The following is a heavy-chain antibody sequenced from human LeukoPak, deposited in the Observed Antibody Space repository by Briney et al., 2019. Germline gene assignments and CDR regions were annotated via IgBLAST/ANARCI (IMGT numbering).Heavy chain of an antibody. CDR3: ARDVDATFDY. CDR2: IYYSGST. J-gene: IGHJ4*02. Sequence: PSETLSLTCTVSGGSISSSSYCWGWIRQPPGKGLEWIGSIYYSGSTYYNPSLKSRVTISVDTSKNQFSLKLSSVTAADTAVYYCARDVDATFDYWGQGTLVTVSS. V-gene: IGHV4-39*07. CDR1: GGSISSSSYC.